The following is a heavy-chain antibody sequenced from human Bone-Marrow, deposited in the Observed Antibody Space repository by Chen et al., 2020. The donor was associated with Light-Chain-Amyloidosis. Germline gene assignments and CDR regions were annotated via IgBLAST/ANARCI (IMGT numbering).Heavy chain of an antibody. D-gene: IGHD2-2*01. J-gene: IGHJ4*02. CDR3: VRGTSGGYGLFDQ. CDR1: GFTFSSYA. Sequence: EVQLLESGGGLVQPGGSLRLSCAASGFTFSSYAMSWVRQAPGKGLEWVSGISPDGKTTYYADSVKGRFTISRDNAKNTLFLQMNSLRVEDTAVYFCVRGTSGGYGLFDQWGQGPLVTVSS. V-gene: IGHV3-23*01. CDR2: ISPDGKTT.